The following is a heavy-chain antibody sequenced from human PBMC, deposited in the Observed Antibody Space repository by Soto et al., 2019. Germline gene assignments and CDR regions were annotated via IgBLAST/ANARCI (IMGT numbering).Heavy chain of an antibody. Sequence: PSETLSLTCTFPGASISGYHWSWIRQPPGKGLECLGYISYSGSTNYNPSLKSRVTMSIDTSKNQFSLKLSSVTAADTAVYYCASNSYGYIFYDYWGQGTLVTVS. D-gene: IGHD5-18*01. V-gene: IGHV4-59*08. CDR1: GASISGYH. J-gene: IGHJ4*02. CDR2: ISYSGST. CDR3: ASNSYGYIFYDY.